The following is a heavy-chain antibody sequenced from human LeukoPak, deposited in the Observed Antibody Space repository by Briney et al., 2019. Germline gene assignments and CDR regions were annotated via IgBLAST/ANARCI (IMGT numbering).Heavy chain of an antibody. J-gene: IGHJ5*02. D-gene: IGHD2-15*01. Sequence: GASVKVSCKASGYTFTGYYMHWVRQAPGQGLERMGWINPNSGGTNYAQKFQGRVTMTRDTSISTAYMELSRLRSDDTAVYYCARESTQGDIVVVVAATRGSSWFDPWGQGTLVTVSS. V-gene: IGHV1-2*02. CDR2: INPNSGGT. CDR1: GYTFTGYY. CDR3: ARESTQGDIVVVVAATRGSSWFDP.